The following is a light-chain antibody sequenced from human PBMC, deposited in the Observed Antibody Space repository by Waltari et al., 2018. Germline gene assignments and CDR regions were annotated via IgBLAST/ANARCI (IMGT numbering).Light chain of an antibody. V-gene: IGKV3-15*01. CDR3: QQYNNWPLT. Sequence: EIVLTQSPATLSLSPGERATLYCSASQSVSSSLAWYQQKPGQAPRLLIYGASSRATGIPDRFSGSGSGTDFTLTISSQEPEDFAVYYCQQYNNWPLTFGGGTKVEI. J-gene: IGKJ4*01. CDR1: QSVSSS. CDR2: GAS.